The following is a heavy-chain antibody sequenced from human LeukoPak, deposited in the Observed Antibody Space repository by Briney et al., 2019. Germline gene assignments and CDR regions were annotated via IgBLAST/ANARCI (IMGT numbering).Heavy chain of an antibody. CDR1: SVSISSSSYY. V-gene: IGHV4-39*01. D-gene: IGHD3-10*01. CDR3: ARHYYGSGSYYRDY. CDR2: IYYSGST. J-gene: IGHJ4*02. Sequence: SETLSLTCTVSSVSISSSSYYWGWIRQPPGKGLEWIGSIYYSGSTYYNPSLKSRVTISVDTSKNQFSLKLSSVTAADTAVYYCARHYYGSGSYYRDYWGQGTLVTVSS.